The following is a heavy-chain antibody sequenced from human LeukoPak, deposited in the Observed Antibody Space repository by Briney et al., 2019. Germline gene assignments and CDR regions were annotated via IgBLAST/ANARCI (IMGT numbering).Heavy chain of an antibody. J-gene: IGHJ3*02. CDR3: AADSGLVVVPAAINAFDI. Sequence: GASVKVSCKASGYFFTNFDITWVRQAPGQGLEWMGWSSAYKGNTNYAQKVQGRVTMTTDTSTSTAYMELRSLRSDDTAVYYCAADSGLVVVPAAINAFDIWGQGTMVTVSS. V-gene: IGHV1-18*01. CDR1: GYFFTNFD. CDR2: SSAYKGNT. D-gene: IGHD2-2*01.